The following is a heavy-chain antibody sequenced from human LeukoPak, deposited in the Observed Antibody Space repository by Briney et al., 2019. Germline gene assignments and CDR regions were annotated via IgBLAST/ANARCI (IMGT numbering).Heavy chain of an antibody. CDR3: AHRPHYSASGTYSFQH. D-gene: IGHD3-10*01. V-gene: IGHV2-5*02. CDR2: IFWDDDK. Sequence: SGPTLIKPTETLTLTCTFSGFSLSTSGVGVGWIRQPPGKALEWLAFIFWDDDKRYSPSLKSGLTITKDTSRNQVVLTMTNLDPVDTATYYCAHRPHYSASGTYSFQHWGQGTLVTVSS. CDR1: GFSLSTSGVG. J-gene: IGHJ1*01.